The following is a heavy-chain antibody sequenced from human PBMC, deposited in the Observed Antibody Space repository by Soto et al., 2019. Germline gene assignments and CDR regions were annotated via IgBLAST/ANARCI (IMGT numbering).Heavy chain of an antibody. CDR1: GFSFSSYA. V-gene: IGHV3-23*01. J-gene: IGHJ4*02. Sequence: EVQLLESGGGFVQPGESLRLSCVASGFSFSSYAMDWVRQAPGKGLEWLSAISGAGDATQDAHSVKDRFTISRDNSKNTFYLQMTNLRAEDTAIYYWAKRPPVFWSGFCPSDYWGQGTLVTAPS. D-gene: IGHD3-3*01. CDR2: ISGAGDAT. CDR3: AKRPPVFWSGFCPSDY.